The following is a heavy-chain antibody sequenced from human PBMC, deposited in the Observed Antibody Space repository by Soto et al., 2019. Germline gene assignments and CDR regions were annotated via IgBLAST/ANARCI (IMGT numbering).Heavy chain of an antibody. J-gene: IGHJ3*02. Sequence: GAAVKVSCKASGGTFSSYAISWVRQAPGQGLEWMGGIIPIFGTANYAQKFQGRVTITADESTSTAYMELSSLRSEDTAVYYCSYYYDSSGYYKGSAFDIWGQGTMVTVSS. CDR2: IIPIFGTA. CDR1: GGTFSSYA. V-gene: IGHV1-69*13. CDR3: SYYYDSSGYYKGSAFDI. D-gene: IGHD3-22*01.